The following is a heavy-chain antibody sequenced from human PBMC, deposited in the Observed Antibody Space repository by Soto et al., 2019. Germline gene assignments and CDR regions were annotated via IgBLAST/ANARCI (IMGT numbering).Heavy chain of an antibody. Sequence: QVQLQESGPGLVKPSGTLSLTCAVSGGSISSSNWWSWVRQPPGKGLVWIGEIYHRGSTNYNPSRRIRVTISVDTYKNGFPRKLSSVTAADAAGYYCEEELQAIAADAFAVWGQGTIDTVSS. CDR1: GGSISSSNW. V-gene: IGHV4-4*02. CDR2: IYHRGST. CDR3: EEELQAIAADAFAV. D-gene: IGHD1-7*01. J-gene: IGHJ3*01.